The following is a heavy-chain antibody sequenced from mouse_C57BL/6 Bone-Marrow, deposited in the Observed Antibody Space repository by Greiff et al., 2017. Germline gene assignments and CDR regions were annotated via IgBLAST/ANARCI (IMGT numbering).Heavy chain of an antibody. CDR2: IDPSDSET. D-gene: IGHD1-1*02. J-gene: IGHJ4*01. V-gene: IGHV1-52*01. Sequence: QVQLQQPGAELVRPGSSVKLSCKASGYTFTSYWMHWVKQRPIQGLEWIGNIDPSDSETHYNQKFKDKATLTVDKSSSTAYMQLSSLTSEDSAVYYCARGWDYAMDYWGQGTSVTVSS. CDR1: GYTFTSYW. CDR3: ARGWDYAMDY.